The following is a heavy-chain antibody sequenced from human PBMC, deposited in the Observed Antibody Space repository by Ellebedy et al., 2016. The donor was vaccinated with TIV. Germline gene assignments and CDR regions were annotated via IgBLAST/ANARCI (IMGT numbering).Heavy chain of an antibody. J-gene: IGHJ4*02. CDR2: ISGNGEYT. D-gene: IGHD6-13*01. CDR3: AKGAAAGTGIFDY. CDR1: GFSFSNYG. V-gene: IGHV3-23*01. Sequence: GGSLRLSCAASGFSFSNYGMSWVRRSPGKGLDWVSLISGNGEYTYYADSVKGRLTTSRDNSMDTLYLQMNSLGAEDTAVYYCAKGAAAGTGIFDYWGQGTLVTVSS.